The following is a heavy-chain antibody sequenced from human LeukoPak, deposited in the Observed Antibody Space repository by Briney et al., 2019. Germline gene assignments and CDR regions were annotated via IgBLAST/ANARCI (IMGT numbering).Heavy chain of an antibody. CDR3: ARGSNFWSGYYGRDYFDY. J-gene: IGHJ4*02. CDR2: IYCSGSTSCGST. Sequence: SETLSLTCTVSGASIFGQYWSWIRRPPGKGLEWIGYIYCSGSTSCGSTSYNPSLKSRVTISVDTSKNQFSLKLSSVTAADTAVYYCARGSNFWSGYYGRDYFDYWGQGTLVTVSS. V-gene: IGHV4-4*08. CDR1: GASIFGQY. D-gene: IGHD3-3*01.